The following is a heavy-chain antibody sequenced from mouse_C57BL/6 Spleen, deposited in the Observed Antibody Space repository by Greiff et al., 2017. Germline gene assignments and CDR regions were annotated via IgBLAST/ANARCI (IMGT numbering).Heavy chain of an antibody. CDR2: IYPGSGST. V-gene: IGHV1-55*01. CDR3: ARSYGSNGY. D-gene: IGHD1-1*01. CDR1: GYTFTSYW. Sequence: QVQLQQSGAELVKPGASVKMSCKASGYTFTSYWITWVKQRPGQGLEWIGDIYPGSGSTNYNEKFKSKATLTVDTSSSTAYVQLSSLTSEDSAVYHCARSYGSNGYWGQGTTLTVSS. J-gene: IGHJ2*01.